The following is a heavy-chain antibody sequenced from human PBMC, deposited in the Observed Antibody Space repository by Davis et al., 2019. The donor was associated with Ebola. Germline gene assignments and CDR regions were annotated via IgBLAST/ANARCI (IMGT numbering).Heavy chain of an antibody. D-gene: IGHD2-2*01. J-gene: IGHJ6*02. Sequence: SETLSLTCAVYGGSFSGYYWSWIRQPPGKGLEWIGEINHSGSTNYNPSLKSRVTISADTSKNQFSLKLSSVTAADTAVYYCARHVFPSIVLVPAGPPGYYYYGMDVWGQGTTVTVSS. V-gene: IGHV4-34*01. CDR2: INHSGST. CDR3: ARHVFPSIVLVPAGPPGYYYYGMDV. CDR1: GGSFSGYY.